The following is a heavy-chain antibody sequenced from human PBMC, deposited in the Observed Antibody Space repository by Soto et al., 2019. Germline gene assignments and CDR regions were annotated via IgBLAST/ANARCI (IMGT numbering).Heavy chain of an antibody. J-gene: IGHJ5*01. CDR3: ARWVGGSMYDNSGKYDS. D-gene: IGHD3-22*01. CDR1: GFIFSGSG. Sequence: QVQLVESGGGVVQPGRSLRLTCAASGFIFSGSGMHWVRQAPGKGLEWVALVSNDGIRKYYGDSVKGRFTISRDNAENTLYLKMNFLRAEETAVYYCARWVGGSMYDNSGKYDSWGQGTLVTVSS. CDR2: VSNDGIRK. V-gene: IGHV3-30*03.